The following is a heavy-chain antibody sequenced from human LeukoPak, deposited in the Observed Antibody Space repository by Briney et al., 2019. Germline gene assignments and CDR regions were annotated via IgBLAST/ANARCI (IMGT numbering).Heavy chain of an antibody. CDR3: ARVRAYYGSGSLDY. Sequence: ASVKVSCKASGYTFTSYGINWVRQAPGQGLEWMGWISAYNSNTHYAQKLQGRVTMTRDTSISTAYMELSRLRSDDTAVYYCARVRAYYGSGSLDYWGQGTLVTVSS. J-gene: IGHJ4*02. D-gene: IGHD3-10*01. CDR1: GYTFTSYG. CDR2: ISAYNSNT. V-gene: IGHV1-18*01.